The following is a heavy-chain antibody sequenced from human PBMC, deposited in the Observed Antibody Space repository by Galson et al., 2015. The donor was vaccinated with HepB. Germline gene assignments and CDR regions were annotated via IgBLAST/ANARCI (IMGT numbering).Heavy chain of an antibody. Sequence: SVKVSCKASGGTFSSYTISWVRQAPGQGLEWMGRIIPILGIANYAQKFQGRVTITADKSTSTAYMELSSLRSEDTAVYYCQAYCGGDCYWAPGDYWGQGTLVTVSS. CDR3: QAYCGGDCYWAPGDY. V-gene: IGHV1-69*02. CDR1: GGTFSSYT. J-gene: IGHJ4*02. D-gene: IGHD2-21*02. CDR2: IIPILGIA.